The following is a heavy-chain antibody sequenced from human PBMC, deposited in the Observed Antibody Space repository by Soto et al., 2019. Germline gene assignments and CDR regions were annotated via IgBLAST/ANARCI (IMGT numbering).Heavy chain of an antibody. D-gene: IGHD4-4*01. CDR3: AKLRDDYTVSDY. CDR1: GFTFSNYW. J-gene: IGHJ4*02. CDR2: IKQDGSVK. Sequence: GGSLRLSCAPSGFTFSNYWMSWVRQAPGQGLEWVASIKQDGSVKHYVDSVKGRFTISRDNAEKSLHLQMNSLRAEDTAVYYCAKLRDDYTVSDYWGQGARVTVSS. V-gene: IGHV3-7*03.